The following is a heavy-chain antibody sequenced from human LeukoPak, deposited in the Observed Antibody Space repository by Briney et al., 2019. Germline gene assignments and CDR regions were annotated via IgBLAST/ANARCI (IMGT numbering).Heavy chain of an antibody. Sequence: SETLSLTCTVSGYSISSGSYWGWIRQPPGKGLEWIGSVYHSGSTYYNPSLKSRVTISVDASKNQFSLKLSSVTATDTAVYYCARVRLDYYYYYMDVWGKGTPVTVCS. D-gene: IGHD4-17*01. V-gene: IGHV4-38-2*02. CDR3: ARVRLDYYYYYMDV. J-gene: IGHJ6*03. CDR2: VYHSGST. CDR1: GYSISSGSY.